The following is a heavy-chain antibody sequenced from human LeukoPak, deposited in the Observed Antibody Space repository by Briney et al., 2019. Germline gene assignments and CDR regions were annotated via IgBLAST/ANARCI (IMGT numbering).Heavy chain of an antibody. CDR2: ISSDGSST. CDR1: GFTFSSHW. Sequence: GGSLRLSCAASGFTFSSHWMHWVRQAPGKGLVWVTRISSDGSSTSYAGSVKGRFTISRDNAKNTLFLQMSSLRAEVTAIYYCARISLSGWVNDHWGQGTLVTVSS. V-gene: IGHV3-74*01. D-gene: IGHD6-19*01. CDR3: ARISLSGWVNDH. J-gene: IGHJ4*02.